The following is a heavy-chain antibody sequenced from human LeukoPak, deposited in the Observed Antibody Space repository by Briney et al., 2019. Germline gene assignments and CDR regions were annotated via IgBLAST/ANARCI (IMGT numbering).Heavy chain of an antibody. Sequence: GGSLRLSCAASGFTFSSYGMNWVRQAPGKGLEWVSYISSSGSTIYYADSVKGRFTISRDNAKNSLYLQMNSLRAEDTAVYYCASPGYSGYDLGFDYWGQGTLVTVSS. CDR1: GFTFSSYG. CDR3: ASPGYSGYDLGFDY. CDR2: ISSSGSTI. D-gene: IGHD5-12*01. V-gene: IGHV3-48*03. J-gene: IGHJ4*02.